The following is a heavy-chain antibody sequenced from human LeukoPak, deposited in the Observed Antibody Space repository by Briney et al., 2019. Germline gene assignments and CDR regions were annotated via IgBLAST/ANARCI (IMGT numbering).Heavy chain of an antibody. CDR1: GLSFSYYT. CDR2: ISSVRNYK. D-gene: IGHD2/OR15-2a*01. J-gene: IGHJ4*02. CDR3: AAFYDSETTTYSGFEF. V-gene: IGHV3-21*06. Sequence: GGSLRLSCAASGLSFSYYTVTWVRQAPGRGLEWVSSISSVRNYKSYADSMRGRFIISRDNAKSTLYLQMNSLGVEDTAVYYCAAFYDSETTTYSGFEFWGQGTLVTVSS.